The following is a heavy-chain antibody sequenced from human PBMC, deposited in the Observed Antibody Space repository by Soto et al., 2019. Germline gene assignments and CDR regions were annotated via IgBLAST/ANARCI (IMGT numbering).Heavy chain of an antibody. J-gene: IGHJ4*02. CDR3: ARVPDY. CDR2: IYHSGST. Sequence: QLQLQESGSGLVKPSQTLSLTCAVSGGSISSGGYSWSWIRQPPGKGLEWIGYIYHSGSTYYNPSPKRRVTISVDRSQNQFSPKPSSVAAADTALYYCARVPDYWGQGTLVTVSS. CDR1: GGSISSGGYS. V-gene: IGHV4-30-2*01.